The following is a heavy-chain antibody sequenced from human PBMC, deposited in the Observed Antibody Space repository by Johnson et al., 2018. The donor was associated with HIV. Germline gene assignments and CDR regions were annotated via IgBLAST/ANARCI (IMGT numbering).Heavy chain of an antibody. Sequence: VQLVESGGGVVQPGGSLRLSCAASGFTFSSYGMHWVRQAPGKGLEWVSYISSSGSTIYYADSVKGRFTISRDNAKNSLYLQMNSLRAEDTAVYYCARPIARGASDIWGQGTMVTVSS. V-gene: IGHV3-48*03. J-gene: IGHJ3*02. CDR3: ARPIARGASDI. D-gene: IGHD3-10*01. CDR1: GFTFSSYG. CDR2: ISSSGSTI.